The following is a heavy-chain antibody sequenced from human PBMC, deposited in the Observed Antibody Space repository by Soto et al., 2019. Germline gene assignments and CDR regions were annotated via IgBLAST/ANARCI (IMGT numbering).Heavy chain of an antibody. V-gene: IGHV1-2*04. Sequence: ASVKVSCKTSGYTFKAYYIHWVRQAPGQGLEWMGWTNPNSGGTKYAQKFQDWVTMTSATSTSTAYMELSRLRSGDTAVYYCARTEEIGYSSSWYQFDYWGQGTLVTVS. D-gene: IGHD6-13*01. CDR1: GYTFKAYY. CDR3: ARTEEIGYSSSWYQFDY. CDR2: TNPNSGGT. J-gene: IGHJ4*02.